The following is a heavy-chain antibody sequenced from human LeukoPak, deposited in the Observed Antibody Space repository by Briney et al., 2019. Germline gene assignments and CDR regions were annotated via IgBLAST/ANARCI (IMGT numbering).Heavy chain of an antibody. Sequence: PGGSLRLSWAASGFTFSSFGMNWVRQAPGEGLEWVSVISGSGGTTYYADSVKGRFTISRDNSKNTLYLQMNSLRGEDTALYYCAKARSTSWSQSDYWGQGTLVTVSP. CDR3: AKARSTSWSQSDY. CDR1: GFTFSSFG. J-gene: IGHJ4*02. CDR2: ISGSGGTT. D-gene: IGHD6-13*01. V-gene: IGHV3-23*01.